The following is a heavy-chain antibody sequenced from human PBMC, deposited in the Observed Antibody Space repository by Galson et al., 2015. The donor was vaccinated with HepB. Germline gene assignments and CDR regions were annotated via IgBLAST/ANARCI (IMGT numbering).Heavy chain of an antibody. CDR2: IFYTRST. D-gene: IGHD2/OR15-2a*01. CDR1: GSSIGCCVYS. Sequence: LFPTCAASGSSIGCCVYSLSWIRQQPLKRLEWIGYIFYTRSTAHNPSVKSPVTISADTSKNEFALKLRSATAADTALYYCATGRDFFPHPWGQGTLVTVSS. CDR3: ATGRDFFPHP. J-gene: IGHJ5*02. V-gene: IGHV4-30-4*07.